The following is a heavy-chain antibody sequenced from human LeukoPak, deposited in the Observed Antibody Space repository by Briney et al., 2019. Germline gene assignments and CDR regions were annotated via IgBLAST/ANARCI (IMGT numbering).Heavy chain of an antibody. J-gene: IGHJ6*03. CDR1: GYSFTSYW. CDR2: IYPGDSDT. D-gene: IGHD6-13*01. V-gene: IGHV5-51*01. Sequence: GESLKISCKGSGYSFTSYWIGWVRQMPGKGLEWMGIIYPGDSDTRYSPSFQGQVTISADKSISTAYLQWSSLKASDTAMYYCARQADLGYSSSWEQCYYYYMDVWGKGTTVTVSS. CDR3: ARQADLGYSSSWEQCYYYYMDV.